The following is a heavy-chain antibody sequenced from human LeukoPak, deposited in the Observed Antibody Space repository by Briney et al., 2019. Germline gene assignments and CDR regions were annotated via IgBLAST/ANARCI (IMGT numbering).Heavy chain of an antibody. CDR1: GGTFSSYA. J-gene: IGHJ4*01. V-gene: IGHV1-69*05. CDR2: IIPIFGTA. CDR3: ARFSTVTTRGGVFDY. D-gene: IGHD4-17*01. Sequence: ASVKVSCKASGGTFSSYAISWVRQAPGQGLEWMGRIIPIFGTANYAQKFQGRVTITTDESTSTAYMELSSLRSEDTAVYYCARFSTVTTRGGVFDYWGQEPWSPSPQ.